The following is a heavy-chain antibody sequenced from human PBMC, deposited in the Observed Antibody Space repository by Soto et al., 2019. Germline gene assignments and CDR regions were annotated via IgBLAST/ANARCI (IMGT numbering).Heavy chain of an antibody. CDR2: ISAYNGNT. V-gene: IGHV1-18*01. CDR3: ARSYYYGSGSYYNRFDY. J-gene: IGHJ4*02. D-gene: IGHD3-10*01. CDR1: GYTFTSYG. Sequence: GASVKVSCKASGYTFTSYGISWVRQAPGRGLEWMGWISAYNGNTNYAQKLQGRVTMTTDTSTSTAYMELRSLRSDDTAVYYCARSYYYGSGSYYNRFDYWGQGTLVTVSS.